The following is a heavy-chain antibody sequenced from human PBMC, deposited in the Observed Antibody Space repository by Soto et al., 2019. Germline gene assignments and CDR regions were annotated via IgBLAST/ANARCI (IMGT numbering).Heavy chain of an antibody. J-gene: IGHJ6*02. V-gene: IGHV1-69*01. D-gene: IGHD6-6*01. CDR2: IIPIFGTA. CDR3: ARDNVIAARPDYYYYGMDV. CDR1: GGTFSSYA. Sequence: QVQLVQSGAEVKKPGSSVKVSCKASGGTFSSYAISWVRQAPGQGLEWMGGIIPIFGTANYAQKFQGRVTITAEESTSTAYMELSSLRSEDTAVYYCARDNVIAARPDYYYYGMDVWGQGTTVTVSS.